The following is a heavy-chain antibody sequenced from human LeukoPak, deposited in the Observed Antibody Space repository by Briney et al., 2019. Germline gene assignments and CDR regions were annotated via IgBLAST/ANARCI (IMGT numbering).Heavy chain of an antibody. D-gene: IGHD2-21*02. Sequence: GGSLRLSCAASGFTFSSYGMHWVRQAPDKGLEWVAVISYDGSNKYYADSVKGRFTISRDNSKNTLYLQMNSLRAEDTAVYYCAKDHCGGDCYLFDYWGQGTLVTVSS. V-gene: IGHV3-30*18. CDR1: GFTFSSYG. CDR2: ISYDGSNK. CDR3: AKDHCGGDCYLFDY. J-gene: IGHJ4*02.